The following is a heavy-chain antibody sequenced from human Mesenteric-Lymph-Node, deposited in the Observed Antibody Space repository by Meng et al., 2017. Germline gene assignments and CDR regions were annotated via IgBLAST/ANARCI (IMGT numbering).Heavy chain of an antibody. V-gene: IGHV1-69*02. Sequence: SVKVSCKASGGTFSSYTISWVRQAPGQGLEGMGRIIPILGIANYAQKFQGRVTITADKSTSTAYMELSSLRSEDTAVYYCAHQNLTGNYRGAFDIWGQGTMVTVSS. CDR1: GGTFSSYT. D-gene: IGHD3-9*01. CDR3: AHQNLTGNYRGAFDI. J-gene: IGHJ3*02. CDR2: IIPILGIA.